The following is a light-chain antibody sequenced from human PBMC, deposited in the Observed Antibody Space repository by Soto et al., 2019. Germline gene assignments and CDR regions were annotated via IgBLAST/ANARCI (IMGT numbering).Light chain of an antibody. CDR3: SSFAGSDNFPYV. V-gene: IGLV2-8*01. J-gene: IGLJ1*01. CDR2: EIN. CDR1: SSDVGAYDY. Sequence: QSALTQPPSASGSPGQSVTISCTGTSSDVGAYDYVSWYQQHPGKAPKLMIYEINKRPSGVPDRFSGSKSGNTASLTVSGLEAVDVADYYCSSFAGSDNFPYVFGTGTKLTVL.